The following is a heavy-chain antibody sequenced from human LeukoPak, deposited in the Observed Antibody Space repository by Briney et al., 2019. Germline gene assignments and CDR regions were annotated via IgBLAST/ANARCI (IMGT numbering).Heavy chain of an antibody. D-gene: IGHD2-2*01. V-gene: IGHV5-51*01. CDR2: IYPGDYDT. CDR1: TYSSSSYW. J-gene: IGHJ5*01. Sequence: GESLKISCTGSTYSSSSYWIGWVRHVPGKGLGWMGIIYPGDYDTRYSPSFQGQVTISVDKSISTAYLQWNTLKDSDTAIYYCARAPTSISHPKWFDSWGQGTLVTVSS. CDR3: ARAPTSISHPKWFDS.